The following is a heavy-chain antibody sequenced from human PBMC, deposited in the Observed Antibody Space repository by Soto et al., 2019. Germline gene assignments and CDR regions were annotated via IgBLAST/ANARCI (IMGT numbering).Heavy chain of an antibody. J-gene: IGHJ6*03. Sequence: QVQLVQSGAEVKKPGASVRVACKTSGYNFIDYVISWVRQAPGQGLEWVGWISASNGDSNFAQKVQGRVTMTTDTSTSTVYMELRSLRSGASAGYFLARAATTPETYDYYMDGWGKGTTVTVSS. CDR3: ARAATTPETYDYYMDG. V-gene: IGHV1-18*01. CDR2: ISASNGDS. CDR1: GYNFIDYV. D-gene: IGHD1-26*01.